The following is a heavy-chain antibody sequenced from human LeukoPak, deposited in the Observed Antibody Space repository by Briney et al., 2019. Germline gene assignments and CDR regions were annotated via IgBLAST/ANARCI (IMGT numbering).Heavy chain of an antibody. Sequence: SQTLSLTCVISGDSVSSNSAVWNWIRQSPSRGLEWLGRTYYRSKWCNDYAVSVKSRIAIDPDTSKNHFSLQLNSVTPEDTAVYYCARGGSYFDYWGQGTLVTVSS. D-gene: IGHD1-26*01. J-gene: IGHJ4*02. CDR2: TYYRSKWCN. V-gene: IGHV6-1*01. CDR3: ARGGSYFDY. CDR1: GDSVSSNSAV.